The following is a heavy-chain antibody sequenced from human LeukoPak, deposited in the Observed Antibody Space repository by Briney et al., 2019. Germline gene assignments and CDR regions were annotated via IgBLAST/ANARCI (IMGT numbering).Heavy chain of an antibody. J-gene: IGHJ4*02. CDR1: GFNFRSYD. CDR2: ISRGVGST. Sequence: GSLRLSCAASGFNFRSYDLSWVRQTPGKGLECVSTISRGVGSTSYADSVKGRFTISRDNSKNTLYLQMNNLRADDTAVYYCVKKGQADDDGKPDWGQGTLVTVSS. D-gene: IGHD1-1*01. CDR3: VKKGQADDDGKPD. V-gene: IGHV3-23*01.